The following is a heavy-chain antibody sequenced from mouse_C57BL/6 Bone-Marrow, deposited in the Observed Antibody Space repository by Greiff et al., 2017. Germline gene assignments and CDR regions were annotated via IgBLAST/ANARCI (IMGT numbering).Heavy chain of an antibody. D-gene: IGHD2-1*01. Sequence: VQLQQPGAELVKPGASVKLSCKASGYTFTSYWMQWVKQRPGQGLEWIGEIDPSDSYTNYNQKFKGKATLTVDTSSSTAYMQLSSLTSEYSAVYYCVIRRGNYGNYYFDYWGQGTPLTVSS. CDR1: GYTFTSYW. CDR3: VIRRGNYGNYYFDY. CDR2: IDPSDSYT. J-gene: IGHJ2*01. V-gene: IGHV1-50*01.